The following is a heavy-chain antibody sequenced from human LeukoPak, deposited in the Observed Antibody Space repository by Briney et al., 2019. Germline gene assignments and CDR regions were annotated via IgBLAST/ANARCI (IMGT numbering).Heavy chain of an antibody. CDR2: IYYSGST. CDR3: ARTHSGYTPFDI. V-gene: IGHV4-59*01. Sequence: PSETLSLTCTVSGGSISSYYWSWIRQPPGKGLEWIGHIYYSGSTNYNPSLKSRVTISVDTSNNQFSLKLGSVTTADTAVYYCARTHSGYTPFDIWGRGTMVTVSS. CDR1: GGSISSYY. D-gene: IGHD3-22*01. J-gene: IGHJ3*02.